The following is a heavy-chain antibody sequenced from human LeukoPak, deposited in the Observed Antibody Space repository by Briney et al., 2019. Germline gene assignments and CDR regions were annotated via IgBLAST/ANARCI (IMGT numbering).Heavy chain of an antibody. D-gene: IGHD3-10*01. CDR2: IKQDGSEE. Sequence: GRSLRLSCVASGFSFNTYWMSWVRQAPRKGLEWVANIKQDGSEEYYVDSVKGRFTISRENAKNSVYLQMNRLRVEETAVYYCARRSYGGVITVYYYYYMDVWGKGTPVTVSS. CDR1: GFSFNTYW. V-gene: IGHV3-7*01. J-gene: IGHJ6*03. CDR3: ARRSYGGVITVYYYYYMDV.